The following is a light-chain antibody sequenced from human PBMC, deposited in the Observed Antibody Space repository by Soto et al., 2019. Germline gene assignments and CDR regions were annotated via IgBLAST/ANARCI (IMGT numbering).Light chain of an antibody. CDR1: TSNIGAGYD. CDR2: DNT. Sequence: QSVLTQPPSVSGAPGQRVTISCTGSTSNIGAGYDVHWYQQLLGTAPKLLIYDNTNRPSGVSVRFSGSKSGTSASLAISGLQAEDEADYYCQSFDKYLSAVVFGGGTQLTVL. CDR3: QSFDKYLSAVV. J-gene: IGLJ2*01. V-gene: IGLV1-40*01.